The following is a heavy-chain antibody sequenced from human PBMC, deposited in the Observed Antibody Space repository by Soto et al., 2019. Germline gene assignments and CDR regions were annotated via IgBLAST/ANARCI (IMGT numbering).Heavy chain of an antibody. CDR1: GYTFTSYG. D-gene: IGHD5-18*01. J-gene: IGHJ6*02. CDR3: ARVKYIPPYYYYYGMDV. Sequence: QVQLVQSGAEVKKPGASVKVSCKASGYTFTSYGISWVRQAPGQGLEWMGWISAYNGNTNYAQKLQGRVTMTTDTSTSTAYMELRSLRSDDTDVYYCARVKYIPPYYYYYGMDVWGQGTTVTVSS. CDR2: ISAYNGNT. V-gene: IGHV1-18*01.